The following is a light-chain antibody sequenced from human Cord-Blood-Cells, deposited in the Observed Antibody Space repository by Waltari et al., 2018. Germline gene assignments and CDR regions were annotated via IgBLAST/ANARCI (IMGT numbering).Light chain of an antibody. CDR3: QQYGSSPWT. V-gene: IGKV3-20*01. Sequence: IVLTQPPGTLSLSPGARAPLSCRASQSVSSSYLAWYQQKPGQAPRLLIYGASSRATGIPDRFSGSGSGTDFTLTISRLEPEDFAVYYCQQYGSSPWTFGQGTKVEIK. CDR1: QSVSSSY. J-gene: IGKJ1*01. CDR2: GAS.